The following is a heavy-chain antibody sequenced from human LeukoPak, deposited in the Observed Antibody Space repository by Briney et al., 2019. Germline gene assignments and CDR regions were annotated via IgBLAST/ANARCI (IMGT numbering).Heavy chain of an antibody. CDR1: GFTFSSYW. J-gene: IGHJ4*02. CDR3: ARGPIAAAGIFDY. D-gene: IGHD6-13*01. CDR2: IKQDGSEK. V-gene: IGHV3-7*01. Sequence: GGSLRLSCAASGFTFSSYWMSWVRQAPGKGLEWVANIKQDGSEKYYVDSVKGRFTISRDNAKNSLYLQMNSLRAEDTAVYYCARGPIAAAGIFDYWGQGTLVTVSS.